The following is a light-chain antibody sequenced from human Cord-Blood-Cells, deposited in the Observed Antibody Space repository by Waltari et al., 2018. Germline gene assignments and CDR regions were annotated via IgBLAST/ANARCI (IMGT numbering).Light chain of an antibody. CDR1: ALPKQY. V-gene: IGLV3-25*03. CDR3: KSPDTSGTWV. Sequence: SYELKQPPSVSVSPGQTARITCSVDALPKQYAYWYQQKQGQAPVLVIYKYSGRPSGMHERFSGSSSGTMVTLTISGVQAEDEAHSYCKSPDTSGTWVFGGGTRLTVL. CDR2: KYS. J-gene: IGLJ3*02.